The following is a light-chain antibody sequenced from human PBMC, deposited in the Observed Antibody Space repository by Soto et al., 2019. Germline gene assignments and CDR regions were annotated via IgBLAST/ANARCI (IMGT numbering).Light chain of an antibody. CDR2: ASS. V-gene: IGKV1-6*01. CDR1: QGIRND. Sequence: AIQMTQSPSSLSASVGDRVNITCRASQGIRNDLAWYQQRPGAAPKLLIFASSNLQTGVPSRFRGSGSGTDFTLTISSLLPVDFATYYCLQDYTYPRTFGQGTKVEI. J-gene: IGKJ1*01. CDR3: LQDYTYPRT.